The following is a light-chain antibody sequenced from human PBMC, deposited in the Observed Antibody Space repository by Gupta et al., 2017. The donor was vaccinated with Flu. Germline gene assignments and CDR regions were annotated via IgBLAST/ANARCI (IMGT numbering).Light chain of an antibody. CDR3: QQSDVTPLT. Sequence: DIQMTQSPSSLSASVGDRVTITCRASQTIGSYLNWYQHKEGKAPKLLIYSASSLQGGVPSMFSGSGSGTDFTLTISSLQPDDFATYYCQQSDVTPLTFGGGTKLEVK. J-gene: IGKJ4*01. CDR1: QTIGSY. V-gene: IGKV1-39*01. CDR2: SAS.